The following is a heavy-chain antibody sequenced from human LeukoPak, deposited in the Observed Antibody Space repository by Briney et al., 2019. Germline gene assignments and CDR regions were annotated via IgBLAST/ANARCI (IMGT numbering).Heavy chain of an antibody. CDR3: AKIPIVGPGGY. CDR2: ISYDGSNK. Sequence: GGSPRLSCAASGFTFSSYGMHWVRQAPGKGLEWVAVISYDGSNKYYADSVKGRFTISRDNSKNTLYLQMNSLRAEDTAVYYCAKIPIVGPGGYWGQGTLVTVSS. V-gene: IGHV3-30*18. D-gene: IGHD1-26*01. CDR1: GFTFSSYG. J-gene: IGHJ4*02.